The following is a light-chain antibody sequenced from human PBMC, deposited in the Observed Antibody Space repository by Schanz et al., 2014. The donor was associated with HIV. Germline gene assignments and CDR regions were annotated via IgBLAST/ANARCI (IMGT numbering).Light chain of an antibody. CDR1: QSVKSNF. CDR3: QQYGSSPWT. CDR2: GAS. V-gene: IGKV3-20*01. Sequence: EIVLTQSPGTLSLSPGERGTLSCRASQSVKSNFIGWYQQKPGQAPRLLIFGASNRATGIPDRFSGGVSGTDFTLTISRVEPEDYAGYYCQQYGSSPWTFGQGTRVDVK. J-gene: IGKJ1*01.